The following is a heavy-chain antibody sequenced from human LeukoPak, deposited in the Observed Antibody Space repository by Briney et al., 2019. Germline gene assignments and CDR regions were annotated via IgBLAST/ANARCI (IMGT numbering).Heavy chain of an antibody. CDR2: IYYSGST. J-gene: IGHJ4*02. Sequence: SETLSLTCTVSDGSISSYYWTWIRQPPGKGLEWIGYIYYSGSTNYNPSLKSRVTISVDTSKNQFSLKLSSVTAADTAVYYCARDSSCGGDCYNFDYWGQGTLVTVSS. V-gene: IGHV4-59*01. CDR3: ARDSSCGGDCYNFDY. D-gene: IGHD2-21*02. CDR1: DGSISSYY.